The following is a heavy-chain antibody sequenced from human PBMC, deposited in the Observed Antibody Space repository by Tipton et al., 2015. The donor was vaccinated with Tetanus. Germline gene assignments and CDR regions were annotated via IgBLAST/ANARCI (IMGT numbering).Heavy chain of an antibody. V-gene: IGHV4-59*12. CDR3: ARGEDQYKSGKF. CDR1: GGSISTYF. CDR2: IYYSGST. J-gene: IGHJ4*02. D-gene: IGHD1-1*01. Sequence: TLSLTCTVSGGSISTYFWSWIRQPPGKGLEWIGYIYYSGSTSNNPSLKSRVTVSVDTSKNQFSLTLSSVTAADTAVYYCARGEDQYKSGKFWGQGTLVTVSS.